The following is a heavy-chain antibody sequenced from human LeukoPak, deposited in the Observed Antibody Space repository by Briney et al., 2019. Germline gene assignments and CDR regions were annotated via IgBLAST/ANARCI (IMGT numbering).Heavy chain of an antibody. D-gene: IGHD4-17*01. CDR1: GFTFSSFG. V-gene: IGHV3-21*01. Sequence: KSGGSLRLSCAASGFTFSSFGMHWVRQAPGKGLEWVSSISSSSSYIYYADSVKGRFTISRDNAKNSLYLQMNSLRAEDTAVYYCARDIYGAVDYYYGMDVWGKGTTVTVSS. CDR3: ARDIYGAVDYYYGMDV. J-gene: IGHJ6*04. CDR2: ISSSSSYI.